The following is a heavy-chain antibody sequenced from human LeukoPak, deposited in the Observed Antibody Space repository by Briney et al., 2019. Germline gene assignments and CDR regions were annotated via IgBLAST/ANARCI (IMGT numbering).Heavy chain of an antibody. J-gene: IGHJ4*02. CDR3: ARESRSSSSRRKTRTFDY. V-gene: IGHV3-21*01. CDR2: ISSSSSYI. Sequence: GGSLRLSCAASGLTFSSYGMNWVRQAPGKGLEWVSSISSSSSYIYYADSVKGRFTISRDNAKNSLYLRMNSLRAEDTAVYYCARESRSSSSRRKTRTFDYWGQGTLVTVSS. CDR1: GLTFSSYG. D-gene: IGHD6-13*01.